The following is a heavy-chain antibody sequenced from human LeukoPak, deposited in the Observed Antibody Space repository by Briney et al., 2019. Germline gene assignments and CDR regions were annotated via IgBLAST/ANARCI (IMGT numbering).Heavy chain of an antibody. J-gene: IGHJ4*02. D-gene: IGHD2-21*01. Sequence: GGSLRLSCAASGFTFGSYSMNWVRQAPGKGLEWVSSISSSSSYIYYADSVKGRFTISRDNAKNSLYLQMNSLRAEDTAVYYCAREASYCGGDCLLDYWGQGTLVTVSS. CDR3: AREASYCGGDCLLDY. V-gene: IGHV3-21*01. CDR1: GFTFGSYS. CDR2: ISSSSSYI.